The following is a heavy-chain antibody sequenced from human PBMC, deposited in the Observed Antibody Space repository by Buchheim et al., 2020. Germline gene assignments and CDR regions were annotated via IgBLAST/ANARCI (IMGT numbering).Heavy chain of an antibody. CDR3: ARWGGGAACDY. Sequence: QVQLQESGPGLVKPSETLSLTCTVSGGSISSYYWSWIRQSPGKGLEWIGYIYYSGNTNSNPSLKCRVHISIDKSKNQFSLKLSSVTAADTAVYYCARWGGGAACDYWGQGTL. V-gene: IGHV4-59*08. CDR2: IYYSGNT. D-gene: IGHD3-16*01. J-gene: IGHJ4*02. CDR1: GGSISSYY.